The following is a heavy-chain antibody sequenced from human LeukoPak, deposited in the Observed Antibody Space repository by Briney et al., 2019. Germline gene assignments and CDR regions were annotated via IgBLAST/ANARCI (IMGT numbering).Heavy chain of an antibody. Sequence: GGSLRLSCAASGFTFSSYGMSWVRQAPGKGLEWVSAISGSGGSTYYADSVKGRFTISRDNSKNTLYLQMNSLRAEDTAVYYCAKDCSGGSCYSSWGQGTLVTVSS. V-gene: IGHV3-23*01. J-gene: IGHJ4*02. CDR3: AKDCSGGSCYSS. CDR2: ISGSGGST. D-gene: IGHD2-15*01. CDR1: GFTFSSYG.